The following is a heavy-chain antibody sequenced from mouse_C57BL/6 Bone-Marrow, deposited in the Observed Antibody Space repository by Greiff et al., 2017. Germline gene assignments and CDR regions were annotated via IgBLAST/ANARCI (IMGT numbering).Heavy chain of an antibody. CDR2: IRNKANGYTT. V-gene: IGHV7-3*01. CDR1: GFTFTAYY. D-gene: IGHD2-14*01. J-gene: IGHJ2*01. Sequence: EVQLVESGGGLVQPGGSLSLSCAASGFTFTAYYMSWVRQPPGKALEWLGFIRNKANGYTTEYSASVKGRFTISGDKSQSILYLQMNALRAEDSATYYCARYAIWVRYFDYWGQGTTLTVSS. CDR3: ARYAIWVRYFDY.